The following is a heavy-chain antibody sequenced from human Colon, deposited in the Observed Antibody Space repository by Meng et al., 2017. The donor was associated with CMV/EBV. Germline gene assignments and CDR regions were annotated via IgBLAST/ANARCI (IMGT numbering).Heavy chain of an antibody. CDR3: TCDYYTSR. D-gene: IGHD1-26*01. CDR2: ISATSADI. Sequence: LRLSCEDSGFMLSSYMMNWVRQAPGKGLEWVSSISATSADIYYADSVRGRFTITRDNAKNSLYLEMNSLTAEDTAVYYCTCDYYTSRWGQGTLVTVSS. CDR1: GFMLSSYM. J-gene: IGHJ4*02. V-gene: IGHV3-21*01.